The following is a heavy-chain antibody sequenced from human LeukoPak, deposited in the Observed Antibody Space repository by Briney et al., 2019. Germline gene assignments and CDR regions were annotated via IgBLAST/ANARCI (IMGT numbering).Heavy chain of an antibody. CDR2: INHSGST. CDR1: GGSFSGYY. V-gene: IGHV4-34*01. CDR3: ARVNKGVDY. D-gene: IGHD2/OR15-2a*01. J-gene: IGHJ4*02. Sequence: SETLSLTCAVYGGSFSGYYWSWIRQPPGKGLEWIGEINHSGSTNYNPSLKSRVTISVDTSENQFSLKLSSVTAADTAVYYCARVNKGVDYWGQGTLVTVSS.